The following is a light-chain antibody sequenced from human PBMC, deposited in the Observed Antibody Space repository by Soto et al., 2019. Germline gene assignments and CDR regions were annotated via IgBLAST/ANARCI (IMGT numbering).Light chain of an antibody. CDR3: QQYNNWIT. J-gene: IGKJ5*01. CDR2: AAS. V-gene: IGKV3-15*01. CDR1: QSISIN. Sequence: EIVMTQSPATLSVSPGERAILSCRASQSISINLAWYQQKPAQAPRLLIYAASNRATGVPARLSGSWSGTEFTLTISSLQSEDFAVYYCQQYNNWITFGQGTRLEIK.